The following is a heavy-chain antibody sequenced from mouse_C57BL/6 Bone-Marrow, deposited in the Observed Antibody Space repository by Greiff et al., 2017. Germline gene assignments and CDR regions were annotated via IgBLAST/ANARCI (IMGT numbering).Heavy chain of an antibody. CDR1: GYTFTSYG. Sequence: VKLMESGAELARPGASVKLSCKASGYTFTSYGISWVKQRTGQGLEWIGEIYPRSGNTYYNEKFKGKATLTADKSSSTAYMALRILTSEDSAVYFCARRFLIYYYGSSYGNWYFDVGGTGTTVTVSS. CDR3: ARRFLIYYYGSSYGNWYFDV. CDR2: IYPRSGNT. D-gene: IGHD1-1*01. V-gene: IGHV1-81*01. J-gene: IGHJ1*03.